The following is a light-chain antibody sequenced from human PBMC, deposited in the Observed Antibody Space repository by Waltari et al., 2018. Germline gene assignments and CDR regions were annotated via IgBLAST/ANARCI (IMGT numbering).Light chain of an antibody. CDR2: EDN. CDR3: QSYDGTIWV. J-gene: IGLJ3*02. Sequence: PQRSGRSPTTVIYEDNHRPSGVPDRYSASVDTSSNSASLTISGLKTEDEADYYCQSYDGTIWVFGGGTKLTVL. V-gene: IGLV6-57*01.